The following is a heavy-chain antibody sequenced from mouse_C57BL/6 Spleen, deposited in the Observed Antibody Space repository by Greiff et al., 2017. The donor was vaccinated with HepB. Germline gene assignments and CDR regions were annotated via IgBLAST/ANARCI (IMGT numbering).Heavy chain of an antibody. V-gene: IGHV1-5*01. CDR2: IYPGNSDT. CDR1: GYTFTSYW. D-gene: IGHD3-2*02. CDR3: TRLAAQATYYFDY. Sequence: VHVKQSGTVLARPGASVKMSCKTSGYTFTSYWMHWVKQRPGQGLEWIGAIYPGNSDTSYNQKFKGKAKLTAVTSASTAYMELSSLTSEDSAVYYCTRLAAQATYYFDYWGQGTTLTVSS. J-gene: IGHJ2*01.